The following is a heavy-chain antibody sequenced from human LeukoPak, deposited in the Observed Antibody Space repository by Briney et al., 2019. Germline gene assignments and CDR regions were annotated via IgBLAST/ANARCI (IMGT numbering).Heavy chain of an antibody. D-gene: IGHD6-19*01. CDR2: IHHSGST. J-gene: IGHJ3*02. V-gene: IGHV4-34*01. CDR1: GGSFSGYY. Sequence: PSETLSLTCAVSGGSFSGYYWTWLRQPPGKGLEWIGEIHHSGSTNYNPSLKSRVTISVDTSKNQYSLKLSSVTAADAAVYYCAPPTVAAPLVGAFDTWGQGTLVTVSS. CDR3: APPTVAAPLVGAFDT.